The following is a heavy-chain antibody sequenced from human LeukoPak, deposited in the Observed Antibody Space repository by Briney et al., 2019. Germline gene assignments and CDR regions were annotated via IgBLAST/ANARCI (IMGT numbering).Heavy chain of an antibody. D-gene: IGHD3-22*01. J-gene: IGHJ4*02. V-gene: IGHV1-18*01. CDR1: GYTFSFFG. Sequence: ASVKVSCKASGYTFSFFGIGWVRQAPGQGLEWMGWISAYNGNTNYPQKVQGRVTMTTDTSTSTAYMELRSLRYDDTAVYYCARVCRDTSGGYYFDYWGQGTLITVSS. CDR2: ISAYNGNT. CDR3: ARVCRDTSGGYYFDY.